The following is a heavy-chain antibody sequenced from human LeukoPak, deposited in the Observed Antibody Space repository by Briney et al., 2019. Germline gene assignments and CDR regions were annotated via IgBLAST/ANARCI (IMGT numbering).Heavy chain of an antibody. CDR2: IYPGDSDT. J-gene: IGHJ4*02. CDR3: ARQGSSSGWHGGRAGYFDY. Sequence: GESLKISCKGSGYNFTSYWIGWVRQMPGKGLEWMGIIYPGDSDTRYSPSFQGQVTISADKSISTAYLQWSSLKASDTAMYYCARQGSSSGWHGGRAGYFDYWGQGILVTVSS. D-gene: IGHD6-19*01. CDR1: GYNFTSYW. V-gene: IGHV5-51*01.